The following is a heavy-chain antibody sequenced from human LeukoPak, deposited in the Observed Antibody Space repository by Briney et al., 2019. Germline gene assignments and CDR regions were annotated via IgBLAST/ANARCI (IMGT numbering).Heavy chain of an antibody. J-gene: IGHJ4*02. CDR2: ISSSSSYI. Sequence: PGGSLRLSCAASGFTFSSYSMNWVRQAPGKGLEWVSSISSSSSYIYYADSVKGRFTISRDNAKNSLYLQMNSLRAEDTAVYYCARVQDGDFWSGYPFDYWGQGILVTVSS. D-gene: IGHD3-3*01. CDR3: ARVQDGDFWSGYPFDY. CDR1: GFTFSSYS. V-gene: IGHV3-21*01.